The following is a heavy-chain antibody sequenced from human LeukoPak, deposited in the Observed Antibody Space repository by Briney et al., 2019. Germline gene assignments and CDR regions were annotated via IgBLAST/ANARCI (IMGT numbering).Heavy chain of an antibody. Sequence: GGSLRLSCAASGFTFSSYSINWVRQAPGKGLEWVSSISSSSSYIYYADSVKGRFTISRDNAKNSLYLQMNSLRAEDTAVYYCARDRGYCSSTSCYTSYYFDYWGQGTLVTVSS. CDR2: ISSSSSYI. D-gene: IGHD2-2*02. CDR1: GFTFSSYS. J-gene: IGHJ4*02. V-gene: IGHV3-21*01. CDR3: ARDRGYCSSTSCYTSYYFDY.